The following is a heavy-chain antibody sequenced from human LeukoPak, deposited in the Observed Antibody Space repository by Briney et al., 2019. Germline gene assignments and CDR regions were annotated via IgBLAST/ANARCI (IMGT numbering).Heavy chain of an antibody. V-gene: IGHV1-69*04. J-gene: IGHJ6*02. CDR1: GGTFSSYA. D-gene: IGHD1-26*01. CDR2: IIPILGIA. CDR3: ARGSGIGIVGASTAYYYGMDV. Sequence: GASVKVSCKASGGTFSSYAISWVRQAPGQGLEWMGRIIPILGIANYAQKFQGRVTITAGKSTSTAYMELSSLRSEDTAVHYCARGSGIGIVGASTAYYYGMDVWGQGTTVTVSS.